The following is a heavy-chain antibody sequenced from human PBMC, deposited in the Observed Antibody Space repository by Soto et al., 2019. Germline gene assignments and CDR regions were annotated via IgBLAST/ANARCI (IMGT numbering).Heavy chain of an antibody. CDR2: IGAYNGNT. J-gene: IGHJ3*02. D-gene: IGHD2-2*01. V-gene: IGHV1-18*01. CDR3: ASGSVVPAVHDAFDI. CDR1: GYTFTSYG. Sequence: QVQLVQSGAEVKKPGASVKVSCKASGYTFTSYGISWVRQAPGQGLAWMVSIGAYNGNTNYAQKLQGRVTMTTDTSTSTAYKELRSLRSDDTAVYYGASGSVVPAVHDAFDIWGQGTMVTVSS.